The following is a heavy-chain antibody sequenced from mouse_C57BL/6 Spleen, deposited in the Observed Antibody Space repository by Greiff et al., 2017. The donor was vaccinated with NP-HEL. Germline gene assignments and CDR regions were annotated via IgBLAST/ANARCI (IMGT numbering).Heavy chain of an antibody. V-gene: IGHV1-81*01. D-gene: IGHD1-1*01. CDR2: IYPRSGNT. J-gene: IGHJ3*01. CDR1: GYTFTSYG. CDR3: ARKEITTVVEGAWFAY. Sequence: LVESGAELARPGASVKLSCKASGYTFTSYGISWVKQRTGQGLEWIGEIYPRSGNTYYNEKFKGKATLTADKSSSTAYMELRSLTSEDSAVYFGARKEITTVVEGAWFAYWGQGTLVTVSA.